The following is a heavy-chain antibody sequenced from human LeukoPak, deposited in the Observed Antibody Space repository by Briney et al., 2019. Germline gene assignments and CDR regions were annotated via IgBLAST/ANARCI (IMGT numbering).Heavy chain of an antibody. D-gene: IGHD3-22*01. CDR2: IYSDGTI. J-gene: IGHJ4*02. CDR3: GRDSGFWVH. Sequence: KTSETLSLTCTVSGDSLTSGSYYWGWIRQTPGKGLEWIGNIYSDGTISYNPSVKSRVAMSVDTSKNQFSLKLNSVTAADTAACSCGRDSGFWVHWGQGPLVTGSS. CDR1: GDSLTSGSYY. V-gene: IGHV4-39*07.